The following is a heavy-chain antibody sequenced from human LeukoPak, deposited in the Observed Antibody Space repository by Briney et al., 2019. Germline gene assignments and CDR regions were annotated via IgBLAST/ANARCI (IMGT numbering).Heavy chain of an antibody. V-gene: IGHV5-51*01. CDR1: GYSFTSYW. Sequence: KRGESLKISCKGSGYSFTSYWIGWVRQMPGKGLEWMGIIYPGDSDTRYSPSFQGQVTISADKSISTAYLQWSSLKASDTAMYCCARILSIAVAGSFDYWGQGTLVTVSS. J-gene: IGHJ4*02. CDR2: IYPGDSDT. D-gene: IGHD6-19*01. CDR3: ARILSIAVAGSFDY.